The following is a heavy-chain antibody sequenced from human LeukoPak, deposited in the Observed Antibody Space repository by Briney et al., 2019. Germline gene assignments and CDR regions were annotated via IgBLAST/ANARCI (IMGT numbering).Heavy chain of an antibody. CDR1: GGTFSSYA. Sequence: GASVKVSCKASGGTFSSYAISWVRQPPGQGLEWMGRIIPIFGIANYAQKFQGRVTITADKSTSTAYMELSSLRSEDTAVYYCARDRPGYSNYEFDYWGQGTLVTVSS. D-gene: IGHD4-11*01. CDR2: IIPIFGIA. J-gene: IGHJ4*02. V-gene: IGHV1-69*04. CDR3: ARDRPGYSNYEFDY.